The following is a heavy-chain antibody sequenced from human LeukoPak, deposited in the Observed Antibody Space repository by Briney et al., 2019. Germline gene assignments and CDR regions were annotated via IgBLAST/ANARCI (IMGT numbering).Heavy chain of an antibody. D-gene: IGHD6-19*01. V-gene: IGHV7-4-1*02. Sequence: ATVKVSCKASGYTFTRYAMNWLRQAPGQGLEWMGWINPNTGNPTYAQAFTGRFVFSLDTSVSTAYLQISSLNTEDTAVYYCAIDQPVAGVSNFDSWGQGTLVTVSS. CDR2: INPNTGNP. J-gene: IGHJ4*02. CDR3: AIDQPVAGVSNFDS. CDR1: GYTFTRYA.